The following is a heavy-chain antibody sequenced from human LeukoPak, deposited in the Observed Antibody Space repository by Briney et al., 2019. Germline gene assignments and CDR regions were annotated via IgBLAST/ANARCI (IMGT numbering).Heavy chain of an antibody. CDR3: ARATVTTGAYFDY. J-gene: IGHJ4*02. Sequence: GGSLRLSCAASGFTFSSYGMHWVRQAPGKGLEWVAVISYDESNKNYADSVKGRFTISRDNSKNTLYLEMNSLRAEDTAVYYCARATVTTGAYFDYWGQGTLVTVSS. CDR2: ISYDESNK. CDR1: GFTFSSYG. V-gene: IGHV3-30*03. D-gene: IGHD4-17*01.